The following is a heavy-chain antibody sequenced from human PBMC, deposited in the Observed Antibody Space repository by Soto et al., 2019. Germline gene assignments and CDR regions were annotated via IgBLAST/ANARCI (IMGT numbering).Heavy chain of an antibody. Sequence: PGGSLRLSCAASGFTFSSYGMHWVRQAPGKGLEWVAVIWYDGSNKYYADSVKGRFTISRDNSKNTLYLQMNSLRAEDTAVYYCASPNYYDSSGYYSDYYYYYGMVVWGQGTTVTVSS. D-gene: IGHD3-22*01. V-gene: IGHV3-33*01. CDR3: ASPNYYDSSGYYSDYYYYYGMVV. J-gene: IGHJ6*02. CDR2: IWYDGSNK. CDR1: GFTFSSYG.